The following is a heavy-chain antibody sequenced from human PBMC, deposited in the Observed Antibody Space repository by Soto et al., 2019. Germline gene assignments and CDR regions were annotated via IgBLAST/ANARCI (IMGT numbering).Heavy chain of an antibody. Sequence: SETLSLTCTVSGGSISSSSYYWGWIRQPPGKGLEWIGSIYYSGSTYYNPSLKSRVTISVDTSKNQFSLKLSSVTAADTAVYYCARPRDSSSPMGWFDPWGQGTLVTVSS. D-gene: IGHD6-13*01. J-gene: IGHJ5*02. CDR1: GGSISSSSYY. CDR3: ARPRDSSSPMGWFDP. CDR2: IYYSGST. V-gene: IGHV4-39*01.